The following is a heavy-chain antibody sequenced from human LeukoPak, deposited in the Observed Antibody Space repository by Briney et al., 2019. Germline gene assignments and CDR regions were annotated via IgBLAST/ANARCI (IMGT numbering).Heavy chain of an antibody. D-gene: IGHD2-15*01. CDR2: ISYDGSNK. CDR3: AKDVGYCSGGSCADLDY. Sequence: GRSLRLSCAASGFTFSSYGMHWVRQAPGKGLELVAVISYDGSNKYYADSVKGRFTISRGNSKNTLYLQMNSLRAEDTAVYYCAKDVGYCSGGSCADLDYWGQGTLVTVSS. J-gene: IGHJ4*02. CDR1: GFTFSSYG. V-gene: IGHV3-30*18.